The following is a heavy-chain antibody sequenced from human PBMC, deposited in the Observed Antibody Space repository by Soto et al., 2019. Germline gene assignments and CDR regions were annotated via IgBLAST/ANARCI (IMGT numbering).Heavy chain of an antibody. CDR2: INSDGSST. Sequence: GGSLRLSCATSGFTFSSSGMSWVRQAPGKGLEWVSGINSDGSSTSYADSVKGRFTISRDNAKNTLYLQMNSLRAEDTAVYYCARDLGYYDSSGYPLTGRYAFDIWGQGTMVTVSS. CDR1: GFTFSSSG. V-gene: IGHV3-74*01. CDR3: ARDLGYYDSSGYPLTGRYAFDI. J-gene: IGHJ3*02. D-gene: IGHD3-22*01.